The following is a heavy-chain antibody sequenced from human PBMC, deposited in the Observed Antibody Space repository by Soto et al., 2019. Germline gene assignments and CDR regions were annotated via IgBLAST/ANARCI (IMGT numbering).Heavy chain of an antibody. Sequence: PGGSLRLSCAASGFTFSNYWMHWVRQTPGMGLVWVSRINSDGTSTTYADSVKGRFTVSRDNAKKTLYLQMNSLRAEDTAVYYCARGPYYYDPADAFDIWGQGTMVTVS. CDR1: GFTFSNYW. D-gene: IGHD3-22*01. V-gene: IGHV3-74*01. CDR3: ARGPYYYDPADAFDI. CDR2: INSDGTST. J-gene: IGHJ3*02.